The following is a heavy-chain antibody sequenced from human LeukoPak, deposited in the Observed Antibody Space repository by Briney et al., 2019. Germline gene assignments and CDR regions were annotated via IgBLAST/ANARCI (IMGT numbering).Heavy chain of an antibody. V-gene: IGHV1-69*05. CDR1: GGTFSSYA. CDR3: AIVQIRGLDY. CDR2: IIAIFGTA. Sequence: ASVKVSCKASGGTFSSYAISWVRQAPGQGLEWMGGIIAIFGTANYAQKFQGRVTITTDASTRTAYMALSSLGYEDTAVYYFAIVQIRGLDYWGQGTLVTVSS. J-gene: IGHJ4*02. D-gene: IGHD3-10*01.